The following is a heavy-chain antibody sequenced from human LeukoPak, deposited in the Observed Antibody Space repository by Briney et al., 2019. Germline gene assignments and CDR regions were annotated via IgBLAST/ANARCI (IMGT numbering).Heavy chain of an antibody. CDR2: INARGDT. V-gene: IGHV4-34*01. D-gene: IGHD2-2*01. Sequence: PSETLSLTCAVYGWSFNDYYWNWIRQPPGKGLEWIGEINARGDTNYNPSLKSRVTISVDTSKNQFSLRLTSMIAADTAVYYCARGQVAAARGHNWFDPWGQGTLVTVSS. CDR1: GWSFNDYY. J-gene: IGHJ5*02. CDR3: ARGQVAAARGHNWFDP.